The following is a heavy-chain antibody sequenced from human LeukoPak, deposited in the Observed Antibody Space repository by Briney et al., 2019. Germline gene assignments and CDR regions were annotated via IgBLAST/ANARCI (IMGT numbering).Heavy chain of an antibody. CDR2: INPNSGGT. D-gene: IGHD6-19*01. CDR1: GYTFTGYY. V-gene: IGHV1-2*02. J-gene: IGHJ4*02. CDR3: ARTVGAVAATGY. Sequence: GASVKVSCKASGYTFTGYYMHWVRQAPGQGLEWMGWINPNSGGTNYAQKFQGRVTMTRDTSISTAYMELSRLRSDDTAVYCCARTVGAVAATGYWGQGTLVTVSS.